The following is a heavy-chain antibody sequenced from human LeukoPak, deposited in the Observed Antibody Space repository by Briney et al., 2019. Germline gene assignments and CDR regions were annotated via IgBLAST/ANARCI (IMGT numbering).Heavy chain of an antibody. D-gene: IGHD6-19*01. CDR1: GFTFSSYA. Sequence: GGSLRLSCAASGFTFSSYAMSWVRQAPGKGLEWVSGISGSGDRRHYADSVKGRFTISRDNSNKTLYPQMNSLRAEDTALYYCAKDQDQWLVQYFDFWGQGTLVTVSS. CDR2: ISGSGDRR. CDR3: AKDQDQWLVQYFDF. V-gene: IGHV3-23*01. J-gene: IGHJ4*02.